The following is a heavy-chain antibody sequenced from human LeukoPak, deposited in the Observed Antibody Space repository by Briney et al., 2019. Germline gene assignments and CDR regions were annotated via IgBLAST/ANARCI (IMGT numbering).Heavy chain of an antibody. J-gene: IGHJ4*02. Sequence: GASVKVSCKTSGYTFTGQYLHWVRQAPGQGLEWMGWINPNSGGTKSAQKFQGRVIMTRDTSISTAYMELSRLRSDDTAVYYCARSGHYGDYPMGYWGQGTLVTVSS. CDR1: GYTFTGQY. V-gene: IGHV1-2*02. D-gene: IGHD4-17*01. CDR3: ARSGHYGDYPMGY. CDR2: INPNSGGT.